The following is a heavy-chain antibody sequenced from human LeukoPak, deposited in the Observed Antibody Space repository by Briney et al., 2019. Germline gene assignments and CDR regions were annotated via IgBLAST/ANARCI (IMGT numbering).Heavy chain of an antibody. J-gene: IGHJ6*04. CDR2: ISSIGSTI. CDR1: GFTFSSYE. Sequence: GGSLRLSCAASGFTFSSYEMNWVRQAPGKGLEWVSYISSIGSTIYYADFVKGRFTISRDNAKNSLYLQMNSLRAEDTAVYYCAELGITMIGDVWGKGTTVTISS. CDR3: AELGITMIGDV. V-gene: IGHV3-48*03. D-gene: IGHD3-10*02.